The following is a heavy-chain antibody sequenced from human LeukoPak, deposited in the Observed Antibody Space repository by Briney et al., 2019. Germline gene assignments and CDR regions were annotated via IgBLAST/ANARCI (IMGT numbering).Heavy chain of an antibody. Sequence: GGSLRLSCAASGFIVNSNYMNWVRQAPGKGLEWVSVLYSDDTTYYADSVKGRFTISRDNSKNTLYLQMNNLRAEDTAVYYCAKDGFVAGTYYFDYWGQGTLVTVSS. V-gene: IGHV3-53*01. D-gene: IGHD6-19*01. CDR1: GFIVNSNY. CDR2: LYSDDTT. J-gene: IGHJ4*02. CDR3: AKDGFVAGTYYFDY.